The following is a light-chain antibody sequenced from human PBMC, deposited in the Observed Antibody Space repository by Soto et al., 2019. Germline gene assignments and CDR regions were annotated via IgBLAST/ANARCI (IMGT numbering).Light chain of an antibody. CDR2: DAS. J-gene: IGKJ5*01. CDR3: QQCITWIT. Sequence: DIVLTQSPATLSLSPGERATLSCRASQSVSNYLAWYQQKPGQAPRLLIYDASNRAPGIPARFSGSGSGTDFTLTSSSLEPEDFALYYCQQCITWITFGQGKGLEIE. CDR1: QSVSNY. V-gene: IGKV3-11*01.